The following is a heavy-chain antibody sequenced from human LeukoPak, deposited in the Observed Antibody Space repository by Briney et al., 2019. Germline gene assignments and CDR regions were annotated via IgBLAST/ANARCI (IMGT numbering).Heavy chain of an antibody. Sequence: GGSLRLSCAASGFTFSSYGMHWVRQAPGKGLEWVAVISYDGSNKYYADSVKGRFTISRDNSKNTLYLQMNSLRAEDTAVYYCAKDNGDYMSYYFDYWGQGTLVTVSS. CDR1: GFTFSSYG. CDR3: AKDNGDYMSYYFDY. CDR2: ISYDGSNK. J-gene: IGHJ4*02. D-gene: IGHD4-17*01. V-gene: IGHV3-30*18.